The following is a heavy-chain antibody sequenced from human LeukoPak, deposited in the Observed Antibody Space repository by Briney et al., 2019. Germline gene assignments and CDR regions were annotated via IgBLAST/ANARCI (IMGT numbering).Heavy chain of an antibody. Sequence: SETLSLTCAVYGGSFSGYYWSWIRQPPGKGLEWIEEINHSGSTNYNPSLKSRVTISVDTSKNQFSLKLSSVTAADTAVYYCARGGWLQYFYWGQGTLVTVSS. J-gene: IGHJ4*02. CDR2: INHSGST. CDR1: GGSFSGYY. CDR3: ARGGWLQYFY. D-gene: IGHD5-24*01. V-gene: IGHV4-34*01.